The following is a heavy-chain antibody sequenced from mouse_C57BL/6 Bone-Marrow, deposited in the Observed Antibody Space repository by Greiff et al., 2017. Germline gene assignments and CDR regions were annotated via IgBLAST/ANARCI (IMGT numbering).Heavy chain of an antibody. D-gene: IGHD1-1*01. CDR2: INYDGSST. CDR1: GFTFSDYY. V-gene: IGHV5-16*01. J-gene: IGHJ3*01. CDR3: ASHCGSSPFAY. Sequence: EVMLVESEGGLVQPGSSMKLSCTASGFTFSDYYMAWVRQVPEKGLEWVANINYDGSSTYYLDSLKSRFIISRDNAKNILYLQMSSLKSEDTATYYGASHCGSSPFAYWGQGTLVTVSA.